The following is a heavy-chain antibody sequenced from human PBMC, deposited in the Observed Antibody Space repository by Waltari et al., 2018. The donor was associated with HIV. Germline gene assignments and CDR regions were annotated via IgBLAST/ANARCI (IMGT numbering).Heavy chain of an antibody. CDR2: IYYSGTT. D-gene: IGHD1-7*01. V-gene: IGHV4-59*01. Sequence: QVQLHESGPGLVKPWTLSLNCTVSGTSFSNFYWSWIRQSPGRGLEWIGYIYYSGTTNYNPSIRSRATISLDTSNHQFSLQLKSVTAADTALYYCARENRSGTYFFDHWGQGAPVAVS. CDR3: ARENRSGTYFFDH. J-gene: IGHJ4*02. CDR1: GTSFSNFY.